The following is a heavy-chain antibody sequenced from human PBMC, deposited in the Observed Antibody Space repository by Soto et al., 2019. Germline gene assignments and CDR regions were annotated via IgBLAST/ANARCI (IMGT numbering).Heavy chain of an antibody. V-gene: IGHV1-69*06. J-gene: IGHJ6*02. D-gene: IGHD2-21*02. CDR2: IIPIFGTA. Sequence: SVKVSCKASGGTFSSYAMSWVRQAPGQGLEWMGGIIPIFGTANYAQKFQGRVTITADKSTSTAYMELSSLRSEDTAVYYCARRAYCGGDCYSYYYYGMDVWGQGTTVTVSS. CDR1: GGTFSSYA. CDR3: ARRAYCGGDCYSYYYYGMDV.